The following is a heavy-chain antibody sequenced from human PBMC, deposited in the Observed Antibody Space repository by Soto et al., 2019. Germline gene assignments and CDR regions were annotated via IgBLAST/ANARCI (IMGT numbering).Heavy chain of an antibody. J-gene: IGHJ6*02. CDR1: GYTFTSYD. V-gene: IGHV1-8*01. D-gene: IGHD4-17*01. CDR2: MNPNSGNT. Sequence: ASVKVSCKASGYTFTSYDINWVRQATGQGLEWMGWMNPNSGNTGYAQKFQGRVTMTRNTSISTAYMELSSLRSEDTAVYYCARLRAVTTGYYYYYGMDVWGQGTTVTVSS. CDR3: ARLRAVTTGYYYYYGMDV.